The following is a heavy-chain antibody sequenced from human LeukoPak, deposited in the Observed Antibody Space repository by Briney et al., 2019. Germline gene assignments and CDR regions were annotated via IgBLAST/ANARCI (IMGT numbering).Heavy chain of an antibody. V-gene: IGHV1-18*01. CDR2: ISAYNGNT. CDR3: ATESFSLVWVGSYST. D-gene: IGHD1-26*01. Sequence: GASVKVSCKASGYTFTSYGISWVRQAPGQGLEWMGWISAYNGNTNYAQKLQGRVTMTTDTSTSTAYMELRSLRSEDTAVYYCATESFSLVWVGSYSTRGQGTLVTVSS. CDR1: GYTFTSYG. J-gene: IGHJ4*02.